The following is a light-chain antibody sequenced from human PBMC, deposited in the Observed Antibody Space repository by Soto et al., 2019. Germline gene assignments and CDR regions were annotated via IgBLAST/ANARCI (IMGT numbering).Light chain of an antibody. J-gene: IGKJ1*01. V-gene: IGKV4-1*01. CDR1: QSLICSSNDKSY. Sequence: DIVMTQSPDSLAVSLGEMATVNCKSSQSLICSSNDKSYLAWYQHKPGQPPKLLIYWASTRESGVPDRFSGSGSGTDFTLTIASLQAEDVAVYYCQQYCSTPRAFGQGTKVEIK. CDR3: QQYCSTPRA. CDR2: WAS.